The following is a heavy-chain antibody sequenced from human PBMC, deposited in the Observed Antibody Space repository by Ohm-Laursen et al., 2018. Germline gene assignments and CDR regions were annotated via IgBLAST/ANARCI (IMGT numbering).Heavy chain of an antibody. Sequence: SLRLSCAASGFTLSSYGMHWVRQAPGKGLEWVAVTWAGSGNTFYADSLKGRFTISRDNSKNTVYLYMNSLRVEDTAVYYCARADSGLDYWGQGTLVTVSS. CDR3: ARADSGLDY. J-gene: IGHJ4*02. V-gene: IGHV3-33*01. CDR2: TWAGSGNT. D-gene: IGHD3-10*01. CDR1: GFTLSSYG.